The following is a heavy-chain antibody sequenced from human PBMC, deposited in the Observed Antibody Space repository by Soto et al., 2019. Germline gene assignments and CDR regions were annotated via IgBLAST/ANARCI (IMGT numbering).Heavy chain of an antibody. V-gene: IGHV4-4*02. Sequence: SETLSLTCAVSGGSISSSNWWSWVRQPPGKGLEWIGEIYHSGSTNYNPSLKSRVTISVDRSKNQFSLKLSSVTAADTAVYYCARAKTTMIVPENYWGQGTLVTVSS. D-gene: IGHD3-22*01. CDR3: ARAKTTMIVPENY. CDR2: IYHSGST. CDR1: GGSISSSNW. J-gene: IGHJ4*02.